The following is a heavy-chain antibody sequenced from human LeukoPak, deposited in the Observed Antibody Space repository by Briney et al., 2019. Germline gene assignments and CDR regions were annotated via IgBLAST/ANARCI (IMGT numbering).Heavy chain of an antibody. V-gene: IGHV3-13*01. Sequence: GSLRLSFEASGFTFSDYDMHWVRPVARKGLEWVSAIGTAHDTFYPDSVKGRFTISRENAKNALYLQMNSLRDGDTAIYYCARGTHCNSTTCHTHTWFDPWGQGSLVSVSS. J-gene: IGHJ5*02. D-gene: IGHD2-2*01. CDR2: IGTAHDT. CDR1: GFTFSDYD. CDR3: ARGTHCNSTTCHTHTWFDP.